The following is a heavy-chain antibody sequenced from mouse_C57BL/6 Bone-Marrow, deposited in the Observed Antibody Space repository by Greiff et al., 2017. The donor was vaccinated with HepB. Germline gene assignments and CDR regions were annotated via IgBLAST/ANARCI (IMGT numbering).Heavy chain of an antibody. Sequence: VQLQQSGTVLARPGASVKMSCKTSGYTFTSYWMHWVKQRLGQGLEWIGAIYPGNSDTSYNQKFKGKAKLTAVTSASTAYMELSSLTNEDSAVYYCTRFLLLRTGPDYWGQGTSVTVSS. CDR2: IYPGNSDT. J-gene: IGHJ4*01. V-gene: IGHV1-5*01. CDR1: GYTFTSYW. CDR3: TRFLLLRTGPDY. D-gene: IGHD1-1*01.